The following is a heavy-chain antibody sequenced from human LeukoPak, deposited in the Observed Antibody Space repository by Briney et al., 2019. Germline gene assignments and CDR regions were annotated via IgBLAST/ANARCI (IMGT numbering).Heavy chain of an antibody. CDR1: GGSIRGGRYY. CDR2: VHTSGTT. CDR3: ARSRSWYLGYFDY. Sequence: SQTLSLTCTVSGGSIRGGRYYWSWIRQPPGKGLEWIGRVHTSGTTNYKPSLKSRVTMSVDTSKNEFSLKLSSVTAADTAVYYCARSRSWYLGYFDYWGQGTLVTVSS. V-gene: IGHV4-61*02. J-gene: IGHJ4*02. D-gene: IGHD6-13*01.